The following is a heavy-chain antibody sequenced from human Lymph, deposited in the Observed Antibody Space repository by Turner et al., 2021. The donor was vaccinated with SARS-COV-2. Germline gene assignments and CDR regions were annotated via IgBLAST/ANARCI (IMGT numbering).Heavy chain of an antibody. J-gene: IGHJ4*02. V-gene: IGHV4-59*08. Sequence: QVQLRESGPGLVKPSETLSLTCTVPGGSLSSYYWSWIRQPPGKGLEWIGYIYYSGSTNYNPSLKSRVTISVDTSKIQFSLRLSSVTAADTAVYYCARGFDYWGQGTLVTVSS. CDR1: GGSLSSYY. CDR2: IYYSGST. CDR3: ARGFDY.